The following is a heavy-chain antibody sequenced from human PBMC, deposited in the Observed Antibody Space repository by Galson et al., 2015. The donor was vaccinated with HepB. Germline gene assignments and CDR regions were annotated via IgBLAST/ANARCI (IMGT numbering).Heavy chain of an antibody. CDR1: GFTFSSYT. V-gene: IGHV3-30*04. CDR3: AREGFYYDTSGQYVGY. J-gene: IGHJ4*02. Sequence: SLRLSCAASGFTFSSYTMHWVRQAPGKGLEWVAVISYDGSNKYYADSVKGRFTISRDNSKNTLYLQMNSLRAEDTAVYYCAREGFYYDTSGQYVGYWGQGTLVTVSS. CDR2: ISYDGSNK. D-gene: IGHD3-22*01.